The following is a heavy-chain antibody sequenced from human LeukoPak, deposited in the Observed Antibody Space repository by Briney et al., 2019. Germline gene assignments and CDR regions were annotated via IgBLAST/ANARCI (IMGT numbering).Heavy chain of an antibody. CDR1: GFSFSTYN. Sequence: GGSLRLSCAASGFSFSTYNMNWVRQAPGKGLEWVAVISYDGSNKYYADSVKGRFTISRDNSKNTPYLQMNSLRAEDTAVYYCARDQGDDSSGYYNYWGQGTLVTVSS. J-gene: IGHJ4*02. D-gene: IGHD3-22*01. V-gene: IGHV3-30-3*01. CDR3: ARDQGDDSSGYYNY. CDR2: ISYDGSNK.